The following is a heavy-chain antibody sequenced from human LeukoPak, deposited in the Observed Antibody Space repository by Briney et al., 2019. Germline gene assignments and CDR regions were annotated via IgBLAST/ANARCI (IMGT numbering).Heavy chain of an antibody. J-gene: IGHJ5*02. CDR2: ISGSGGST. D-gene: IGHD6-6*01. CDR3: AKAIRIAARPFDWFDP. CDR1: GFTFSSYA. Sequence: GSLRLSCAASGFTFSSYAMSWVRQAPGKGLEWVSAISGSGGSTYYADSVKGRFTISRDNSKNTLYLQMNSLRAEDTAVYYCAKAIRIAARPFDWFDPWGQGTPVTVSS. V-gene: IGHV3-23*01.